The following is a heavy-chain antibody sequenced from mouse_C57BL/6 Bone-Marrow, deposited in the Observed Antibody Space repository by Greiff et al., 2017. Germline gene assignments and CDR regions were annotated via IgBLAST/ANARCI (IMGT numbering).Heavy chain of an antibody. J-gene: IGHJ4*01. Sequence: QVQLQQPGAELVKPGTSVKLSCKASGYTFTSYWMHWVKQRPGQGLEWIGMIDPSGSYTNYTQKFKGKATLTVDTSSSTAYMQLSSMTSEDAASYYCRRGLNDMDYWGKGTSVTVSS. V-gene: IGHV1-59*01. D-gene: IGHD6-5*01. CDR3: RRGLNDMDY. CDR2: IDPSGSYT. CDR1: GYTFTSYW.